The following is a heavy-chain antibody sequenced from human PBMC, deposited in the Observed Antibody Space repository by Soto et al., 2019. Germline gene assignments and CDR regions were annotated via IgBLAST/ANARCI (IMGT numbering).Heavy chain of an antibody. Sequence: SVKFSCKPSVYTVTIYAIQCVLQAPGQRLEWMGWINAGNGNTKYSQKFQGRLTITRDTSASTAYMELSSLRSEDTAVYYCARDLGGWPDYWGQGTLVTVSS. J-gene: IGHJ4*02. CDR2: INAGNGNT. D-gene: IGHD2-15*01. V-gene: IGHV1-3*01. CDR1: VYTVTIYA. CDR3: ARDLGGWPDY.